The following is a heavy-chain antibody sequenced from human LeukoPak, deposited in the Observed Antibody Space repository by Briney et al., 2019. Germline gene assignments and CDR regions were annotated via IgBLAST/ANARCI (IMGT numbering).Heavy chain of an antibody. CDR1: GYSFTSYW. Sequence: GESLKISCKGSGYSFTSYWIGWVRLMPGKGLEWMGIIYPGDSDTRYSPSFQGQVTISADKSISTAYLQWSSLKASDTAMYYCARLVGEAYCGGDCYSGLDYWGQGTLVTVSS. CDR3: ARLVGEAYCGGDCYSGLDY. D-gene: IGHD2-21*02. V-gene: IGHV5-51*01. J-gene: IGHJ4*02. CDR2: IYPGDSDT.